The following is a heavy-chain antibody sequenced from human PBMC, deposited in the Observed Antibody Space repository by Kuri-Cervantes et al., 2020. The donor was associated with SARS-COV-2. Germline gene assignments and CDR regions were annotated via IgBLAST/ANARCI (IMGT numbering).Heavy chain of an antibody. CDR1: GGSISSHY. D-gene: IGHD3-16*01. J-gene: IGHJ4*02. V-gene: IGHV4-59*11. CDR2: ISYSGST. Sequence: SETLSLTCTVSGGSISSHYCSWIRQPPGKGLEWIGYISYSGSTNYNPSLKSRVTIAVDTSKNQFSLKLSSVTAADTAVYYWARVWDGGDYFDYWGQGTLVTVSS. CDR3: ARVWDGGDYFDY.